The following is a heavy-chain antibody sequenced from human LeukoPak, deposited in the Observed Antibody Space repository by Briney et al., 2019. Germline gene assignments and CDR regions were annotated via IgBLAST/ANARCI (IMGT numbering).Heavy chain of an antibody. CDR2: VTGPGNTT. J-gene: IGHJ4*02. CDR3: AKGAAIDH. D-gene: IGHD2-21*01. CDR1: GFNLNNYA. Sequence: GGSLRLSCAASGFNLNNYAMNWVRQAPGKGLEWVAAVTGPGNTTYYADSVKGRFIISRDSFKDTLYLQMNRLGAEDTALYYCAKGAAIDHWGQGTLVTVSS. V-gene: IGHV3-23*01.